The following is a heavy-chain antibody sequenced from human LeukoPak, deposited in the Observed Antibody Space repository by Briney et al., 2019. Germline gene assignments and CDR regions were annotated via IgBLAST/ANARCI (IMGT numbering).Heavy chain of an antibody. CDR3: ARVRLRYFYWLLGY. Sequence: ASVKVSCKASGYTFTGYYMHWVRQAPGQGLEWMVWINPNSGGTNYAQKFQGRVTMTRDTSISTAYMELSRLRSDDTAVYYCARVRLRYFYWLLGYWGQGTLVTVSS. D-gene: IGHD3-9*01. CDR2: INPNSGGT. CDR1: GYTFTGYY. V-gene: IGHV1-2*02. J-gene: IGHJ4*02.